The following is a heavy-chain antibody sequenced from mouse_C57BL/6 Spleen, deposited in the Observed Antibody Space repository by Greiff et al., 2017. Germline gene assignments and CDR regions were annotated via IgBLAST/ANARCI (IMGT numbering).Heavy chain of an antibody. CDR3: ARGVSYYYGSSYYAMDY. D-gene: IGHD1-1*01. CDR2: ILPGSGST. Sequence: LQQSGAELMKPGASVKLSCKATGYTFTGYWIEWVKQRPGHGLEWIGEILPGSGSTNYNEKFKGKATFTADTSSNTAYMQLSSLTTEDSAIYYCARGVSYYYGSSYYAMDYWGQGTSVTVSS. V-gene: IGHV1-9*01. J-gene: IGHJ4*01. CDR1: GYTFTGYW.